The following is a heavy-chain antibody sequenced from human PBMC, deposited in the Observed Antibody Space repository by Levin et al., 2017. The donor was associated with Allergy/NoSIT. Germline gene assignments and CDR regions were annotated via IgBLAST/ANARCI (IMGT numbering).Heavy chain of an antibody. V-gene: IGHV4-59*01. J-gene: IGHJ4*02. CDR2: IYYSGST. CDR3: AGSNSYGLDY. D-gene: IGHD5-18*01. CDR1: GGSISSYY. Sequence: MASETLSLTYTVSGGSISSYYWSWIRQPPGKGLEWIGYIYYSGSTNYNPSLKSRVTISVDTSKNQFSLKLSSVTAADTAVYYCAGSNSYGLDYWGQGTLVTVSS.